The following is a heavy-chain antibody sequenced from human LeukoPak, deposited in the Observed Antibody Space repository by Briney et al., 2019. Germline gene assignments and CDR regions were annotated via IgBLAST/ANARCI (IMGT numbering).Heavy chain of an antibody. D-gene: IGHD3-22*01. Sequence: ASVKVSCKASGYTFTSYGISRVRQAPGPGLGWMGWISAYNGNTNYAQKLQGRVTMTTDTSTSTAYMELRSLRSDDTAVYYCARARGYDSSGYGRPYYFDYWGQGTPVTVSS. V-gene: IGHV1-18*01. CDR1: GYTFTSYG. CDR3: ARARGYDSSGYGRPYYFDY. CDR2: ISAYNGNT. J-gene: IGHJ4*02.